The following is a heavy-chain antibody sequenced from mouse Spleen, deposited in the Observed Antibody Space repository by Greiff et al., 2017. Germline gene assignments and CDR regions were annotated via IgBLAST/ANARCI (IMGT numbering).Heavy chain of an antibody. V-gene: IGHV5-9*04. CDR3: ARSTMITFYAMDY. Sequence: EVKVEESGGGLVKLGGSLKLSCAASGFTFSSYAMSWVRQTPEKRLEWVATISSGGGNTYYPDSVKGRFTISRDNAKNTLYLQMSSLKSEDTAMYYCARSTMITFYAMDYWGQGTSVTVSS. CDR1: GFTFSSYA. J-gene: IGHJ4*01. CDR2: ISSGGGNT. D-gene: IGHD2-4*01.